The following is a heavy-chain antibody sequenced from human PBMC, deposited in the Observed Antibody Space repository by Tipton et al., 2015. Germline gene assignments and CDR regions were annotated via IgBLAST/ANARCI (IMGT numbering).Heavy chain of an antibody. V-gene: IGHV4-39*01. CDR3: ARHRDRDMVYTFEI. J-gene: IGHJ3*02. D-gene: IGHD5-18*01. Sequence: GLVKPSETLSLTCTVSGGSISRTNYYWGWIRQPPGKGLEWIGSIYNSGTTPQHPSLESRVTISVDTSKNKFSLKLSSVTAADTAVYYCARHRDRDMVYTFEIWGQGTRVTVSS. CDR1: GGSISRTNYY. CDR2: IYNSGTT.